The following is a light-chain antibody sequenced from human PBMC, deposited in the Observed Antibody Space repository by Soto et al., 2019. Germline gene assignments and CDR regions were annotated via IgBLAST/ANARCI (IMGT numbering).Light chain of an antibody. V-gene: IGKV3-15*01. CDR2: NTS. CDR1: QTVSSN. J-gene: IGKJ2*01. Sequence: ETVMTQSPVTLSVSPGERATLSCRASQTVSSNLAWYQQKPGQIPSLLIYNTSTRATGIPARFSGSGSGTDFTLTISSLQSDDLAIYYCQQYNNWPRTFGQGTKLEI. CDR3: QQYNNWPRT.